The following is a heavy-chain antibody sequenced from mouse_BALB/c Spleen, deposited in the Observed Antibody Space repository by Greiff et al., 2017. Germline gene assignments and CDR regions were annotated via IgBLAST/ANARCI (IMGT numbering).Heavy chain of an antibody. J-gene: IGHJ4*01. V-gene: IGHV2-4-1*01. Sequence: QVQLKESGPGLVQPSQSLSITCTVSGFSLTSYGVHWVRQSPGKGLEWLGVIWSGGSTDYNAAFISRLSISKDNSKSQVFFKMNSLQAVDTAIYYCARKGVRSQYAMDYWGQGTSVTVSS. D-gene: IGHD1-1*01. CDR2: IWSGGST. CDR1: GFSLTSYG. CDR3: ARKGVRSQYAMDY.